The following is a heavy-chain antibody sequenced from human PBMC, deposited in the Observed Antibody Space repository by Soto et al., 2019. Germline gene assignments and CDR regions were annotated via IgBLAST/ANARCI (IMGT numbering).Heavy chain of an antibody. CDR2: GSGIST. V-gene: IGHV3-23*01. CDR1: GFTISNNA. CDR3: ARDAPDSSGSYVDY. Sequence: GGSLRLFCVASGFTISNNAMSWVRRAPGKGLEWICGSGISTYYADFVKGRFTISRDNAKNTLYLQMNSLRAEDTAVYYCARDAPDSSGSYVDYWGQGTLVTVSS. J-gene: IGHJ4*02. D-gene: IGHD3-22*01.